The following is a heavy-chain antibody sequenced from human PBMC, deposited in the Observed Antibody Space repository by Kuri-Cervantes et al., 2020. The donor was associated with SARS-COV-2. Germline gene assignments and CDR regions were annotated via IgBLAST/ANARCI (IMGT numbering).Heavy chain of an antibody. CDR2: IYHSGST. Sequence: SETLSLTCTVSGGSISSGGYYWSWIRQPPGKGPEWIGYIYHSGSTYYNPSLKSRVTISVDRSKNQFSLKLSSVTAADTAVYYCARSFSSWYPDYWGQGTLVTVSS. D-gene: IGHD6-13*01. V-gene: IGHV4-30-2*01. CDR3: ARSFSSWYPDY. CDR1: GGSISSGGYY. J-gene: IGHJ4*02.